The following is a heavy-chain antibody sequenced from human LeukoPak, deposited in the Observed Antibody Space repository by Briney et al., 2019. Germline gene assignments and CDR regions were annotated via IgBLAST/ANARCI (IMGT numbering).Heavy chain of an antibody. CDR3: AREVLKVKLVRRVPFDYMDV. V-gene: IGHV4-30-2*01. CDR2: IYHSGST. Sequence: SETLSLTCAVSGGSISSGGYSWSWIRQPPGKGLEWIGYIYHSGSTYYNPSLKSRVTISVDRSKNQFSLKLSSVTAADTAVYYCAREVLKVKLVRRVPFDYMDVWGKGTTVTVSS. J-gene: IGHJ6*03. D-gene: IGHD6-6*01. CDR1: GGSISSGGYS.